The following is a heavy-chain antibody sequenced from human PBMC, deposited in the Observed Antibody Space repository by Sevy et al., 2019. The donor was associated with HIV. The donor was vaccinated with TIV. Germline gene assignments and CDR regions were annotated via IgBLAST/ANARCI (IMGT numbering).Heavy chain of an antibody. Sequence: GGSLRLSCAASGFTFSSYAMHRVRQAPGKGLEWVAVISYDGSNKYYADSVKGRFTISRDNSKNTLYLQMNSLRAEDTAVYYCARKAGWELAEFDYWGQGTLVTVSS. D-gene: IGHD1-26*01. CDR1: GFTFSSYA. J-gene: IGHJ4*02. V-gene: IGHV3-30-3*01. CDR2: ISYDGSNK. CDR3: ARKAGWELAEFDY.